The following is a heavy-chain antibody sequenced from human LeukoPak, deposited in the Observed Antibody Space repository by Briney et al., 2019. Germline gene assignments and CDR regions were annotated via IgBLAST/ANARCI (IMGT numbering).Heavy chain of an antibody. CDR2: IYYSGST. CDR3: ARGYSLDY. J-gene: IGHJ4*02. V-gene: IGHV4-30-4*01. D-gene: IGHD5-18*01. CDR1: GGSISSGDYY. Sequence: ASETLSLTCTVSGGSISSGDYYWSWTRQPPGKGLEWIGYIYYSGSTYYTPSLRGRVTISVDTSKNQFSLNLSSVTAADTAVYYCARGYSLDYWGQGTLVTVSS.